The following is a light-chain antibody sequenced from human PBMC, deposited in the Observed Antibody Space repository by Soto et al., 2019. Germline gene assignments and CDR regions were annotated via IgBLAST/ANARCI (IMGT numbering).Light chain of an antibody. CDR2: EVG. V-gene: IGLV2-14*01. Sequence: QSVLTQPASVSGSPGQSITIYCTGTSSDVGGYKYVSWYQQHPDKAPKLILYEVGNRPSGVSNRFSGSKSGNTASLTISGLQAEDEADYYCSSYTSSSTWVFGGGTKLTVL. J-gene: IGLJ3*02. CDR3: SSYTSSSTWV. CDR1: SSDVGGYKY.